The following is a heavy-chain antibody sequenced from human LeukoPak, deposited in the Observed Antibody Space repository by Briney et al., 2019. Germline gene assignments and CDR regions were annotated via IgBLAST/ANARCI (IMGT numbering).Heavy chain of an antibody. D-gene: IGHD5-12*01. J-gene: IGHJ4*02. Sequence: SETLSLTCTVSGYSISSGYYWGWIRQPPGKGLEWIASVYHSGNTYYNPSLKSRVTISVDTSKNQFSLRLSSVTAADTAVYYCARGDWSGYDHDYWGQGTLVTVSS. V-gene: IGHV4-38-2*02. CDR3: ARGDWSGYDHDY. CDR1: GYSISSGYY. CDR2: VYHSGNT.